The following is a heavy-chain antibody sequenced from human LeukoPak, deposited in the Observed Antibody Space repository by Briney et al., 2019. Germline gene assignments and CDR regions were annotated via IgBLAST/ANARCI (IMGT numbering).Heavy chain of an antibody. CDR1: GFTFSTYW. CDR2: IDSDGSKT. V-gene: IGHV3-74*03. J-gene: IGHJ4*02. CDR3: ARDLLN. Sequence: AGGSLRLSYAASGFTFSTYWMHWVRQAPGKGLVWVSRIDSDGSKTSYAESAKGRFTISRDNTKNTLYLQMDSLRAEDTAIYYCARDLLNWGQGTLVTVSA.